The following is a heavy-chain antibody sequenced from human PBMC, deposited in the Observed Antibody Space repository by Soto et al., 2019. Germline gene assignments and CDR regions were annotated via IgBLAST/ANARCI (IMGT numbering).Heavy chain of an antibody. D-gene: IGHD3-16*01. J-gene: IGHJ4*02. V-gene: IGHV3-23*01. CDR2: ISGSGDRI. CDR3: AKVGAYREYYFDS. Sequence: VQLLESGGALVQPGGSLRLSCAASGFTFNTNGMSWVRQAPGKGLEWISVISGSGDRIYYVDSVKGRFTISRDNSENTVYLQMNTLRVEDSALYYCAKVGAYREYYFDSWGQGTLVTVSS. CDR1: GFTFNTNG.